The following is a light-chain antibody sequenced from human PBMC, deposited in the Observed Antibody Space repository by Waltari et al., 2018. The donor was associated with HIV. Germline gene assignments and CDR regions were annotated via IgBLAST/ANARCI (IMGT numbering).Light chain of an antibody. Sequence: SYELTQPPSVSVSPGQTARITCSGDALPKQYAYWYQQKPGQATVLVIYKDNERPSGIPERFSGCSSGTTVTLTISGVQTEDEADYYCQSADSSGTYPDVFGTGTKVTVL. CDR1: ALPKQY. CDR2: KDN. V-gene: IGLV3-25*03. CDR3: QSADSSGTYPDV. J-gene: IGLJ1*01.